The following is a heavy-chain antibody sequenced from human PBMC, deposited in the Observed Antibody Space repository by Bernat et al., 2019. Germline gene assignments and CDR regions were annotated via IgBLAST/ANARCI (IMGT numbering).Heavy chain of an antibody. J-gene: IGHJ5*02. CDR2: IKSDGSFT. CDR1: GFTLSDYL. D-gene: IGHD1-26*01. CDR3: VRDREAGWLDP. V-gene: IGHV3-74*03. Sequence: EVQLVESGGGLVQPGGSLRLSCAASGFTLSDYLMHWVRQLPGKGLVWVSLIKSDGSFTTYADSVKGRFTISRDNAKNTLYLQMNSLRAEDTAVYYCVRDREAGWLDPWGQGTLVTVSS.